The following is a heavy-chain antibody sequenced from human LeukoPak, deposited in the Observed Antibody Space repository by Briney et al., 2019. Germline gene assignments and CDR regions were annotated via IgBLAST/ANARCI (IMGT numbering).Heavy chain of an antibody. CDR2: IRYDGTNK. CDR1: GFTFSRYG. J-gene: IGHJ6*03. D-gene: IGHD3-3*01. CDR3: ARVHSPRLRFLYPPIYYYFYMDV. V-gene: IGHV3-30*02. Sequence: PGGSLRLSCVASGFTFSRYGMDSVRQAPGKGLEWVASIRYDGTNKNYACSVKGRFTISRDNAKNSLYLKMNSLRAEDTAVYYCARVHSPRLRFLYPPIYYYFYMDVWGKGTTVTVSS.